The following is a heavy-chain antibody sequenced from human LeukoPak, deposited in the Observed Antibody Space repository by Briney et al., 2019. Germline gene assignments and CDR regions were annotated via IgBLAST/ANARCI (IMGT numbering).Heavy chain of an antibody. CDR3: VRDVHNWNDDY. Sequence: ASVKVSCKASGYTFTGYNVHWVRQAPGQGLEWMGWINPNNGDTQYPPKFQGRVTLTRDTSISTAYMDLSSLRPDDTAVYYCVRDVHNWNDDYWGQGTLVTVSS. D-gene: IGHD1-1*01. CDR1: GYTFTGYN. V-gene: IGHV1-2*02. J-gene: IGHJ4*02. CDR2: INPNNGDT.